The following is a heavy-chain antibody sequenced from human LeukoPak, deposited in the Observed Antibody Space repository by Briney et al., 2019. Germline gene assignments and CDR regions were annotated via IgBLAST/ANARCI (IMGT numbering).Heavy chain of an antibody. CDR1: GFTFSDYY. CDR3: ARVQPAYYYDSSGHLDY. CDR2: ISSSGSTI. D-gene: IGHD3-22*01. V-gene: IGHV3-11*01. J-gene: IGHJ4*02. Sequence: GGSLRLSCAASGFTFSDYYMSWIRQAPGKGLEGVSYISSSGSTIYYADSVKGRFTISRDNAKNSLYLQMNSLRAEDTAVYYCARVQPAYYYDSSGHLDYWGQGTLVTVSS.